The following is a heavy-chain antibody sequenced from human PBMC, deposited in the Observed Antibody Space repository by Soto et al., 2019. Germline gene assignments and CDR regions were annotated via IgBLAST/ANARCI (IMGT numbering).Heavy chain of an antibody. CDR1: GDSLRRADYC. CDR2: ICYGGST. Sequence: SETLSLTCTVSGDSLRRADYCWSWIRQAPGKGLEWIGYICYGGSTYHSPSLKSRTSMSVDTSKKQFSLTLTSVTAADTAVYYCAREESGLFDYWGQGRLVTVSS. V-gene: IGHV4-30-4*08. D-gene: IGHD5-12*01. J-gene: IGHJ4*02. CDR3: AREESGLFDY.